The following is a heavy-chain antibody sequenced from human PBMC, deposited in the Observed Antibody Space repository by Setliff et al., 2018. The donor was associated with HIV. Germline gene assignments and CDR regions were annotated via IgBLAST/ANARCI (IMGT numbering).Heavy chain of an antibody. Sequence: GASVKVSCKSSGGTLSSYITTWVRQAPGQGLEWIGGIIPIFDTTNYGHAFRDRVTITAEESTGTAYLELRSLRSDDTAMYFCARGRPRGTIQTSLTAAFHLWGQGTMVTVSS. J-gene: IGHJ3*01. CDR2: IIPIFDTT. D-gene: IGHD3-16*01. CDR1: GGTLSSYI. V-gene: IGHV1-69*13. CDR3: ARGRPRGTIQTSLTAAFHL.